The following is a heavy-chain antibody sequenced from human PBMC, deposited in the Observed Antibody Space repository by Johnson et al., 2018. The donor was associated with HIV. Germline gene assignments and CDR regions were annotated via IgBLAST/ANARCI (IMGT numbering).Heavy chain of an antibody. V-gene: IGHV3-43D*03. Sequence: VQLLESGGVVVQPGGSLRLSCAASGFTFDDYAMHWVRQAPGKGLEWVSLISWDGGSPYYADSVKGRFTISRDNSKNSLYLQMNSLRAEDTALYYCAKALRTGTPNDAFDIWGQVTMVTVSS. J-gene: IGHJ3*02. CDR2: ISWDGGSP. CDR3: AKALRTGTPNDAFDI. CDR1: GFTFDDYA. D-gene: IGHD3-10*01.